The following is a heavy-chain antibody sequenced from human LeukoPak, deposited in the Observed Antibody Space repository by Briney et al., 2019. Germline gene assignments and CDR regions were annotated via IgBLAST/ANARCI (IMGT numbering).Heavy chain of an antibody. V-gene: IGHV5-51*01. J-gene: IGHJ5*02. CDR1: GYSFTSYW. CDR2: INPADSASDA. CDR3: ARHKAPRPDDNWFDP. Sequence: PGESLKISCKGSGYSFTSYWIGWVRHMPGKGLEWMGIINPADSASDATYSPSFQGHFTISADRSISTAFLQWSSLKASDTAVYYCARHKAPRPDDNWFDPWGQGTLVTVSS.